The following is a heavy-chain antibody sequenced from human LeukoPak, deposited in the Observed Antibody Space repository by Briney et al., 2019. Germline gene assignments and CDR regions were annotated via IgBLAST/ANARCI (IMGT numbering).Heavy chain of an antibody. J-gene: IGHJ6*02. CDR2: IIPIFGTA. D-gene: IGHD3-10*01. CDR1: GGTFSSYA. CDR3: ARGKVRGVIIEKGFYYYGMDV. V-gene: IGHV1-69*13. Sequence: SVRVSCKASGGTFSSYAISWVRQAPGQGLEWMGGIIPIFGTANYAQKFQGRVTITADESTSTAYMELSSLRSEDTAVYYCARGKVRGVIIEKGFYYYGMDVWGQGTTVTVSS.